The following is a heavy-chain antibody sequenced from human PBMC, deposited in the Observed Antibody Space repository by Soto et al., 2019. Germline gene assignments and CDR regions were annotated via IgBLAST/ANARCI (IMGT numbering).Heavy chain of an antibody. CDR3: ARVDGVQLPLDY. V-gene: IGHV4-34*01. CDR1: GGSFSGYY. CDR2: ISHSGST. D-gene: IGHD1-26*01. Sequence: PSETLSLTCAVYGGSFSGYYWSWIRQPPGKGLEWIGEISHSGSTNYNPSLKSRVTISVDTSKNQFSLKLSSVTAADTAVYYCARVDGVQLPLDYCGQRTLVTVSS. J-gene: IGHJ4*02.